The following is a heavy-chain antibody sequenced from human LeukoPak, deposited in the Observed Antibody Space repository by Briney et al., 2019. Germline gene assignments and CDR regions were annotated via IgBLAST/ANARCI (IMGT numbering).Heavy chain of an antibody. CDR3: ARGEPYDSSGYYDY. V-gene: IGHV5-51*01. D-gene: IGHD3-22*01. J-gene: IGHJ4*02. CDR2: IYPGDSDT. CDR1: GYSFTTYW. Sequence: PGESLKISCKGSGYSFTTYWIGWGRQMPGKGLEWMGIIYPGDSDTKYSPSFRGQVTISADKSISTAYLQWSSLKASGTAMYYCARGEPYDSSGYYDYWGQGTLVTVSS.